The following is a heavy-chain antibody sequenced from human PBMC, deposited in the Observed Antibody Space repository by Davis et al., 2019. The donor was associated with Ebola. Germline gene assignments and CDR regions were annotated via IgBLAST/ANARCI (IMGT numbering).Heavy chain of an antibody. CDR3: ARDSIPILYSTRRPLGMDV. V-gene: IGHV3-21*01. CDR1: GFTFSSYS. D-gene: IGHD2-2*01. J-gene: IGHJ6*04. CDR2: ISSSSSYI. Sequence: GESLKISCAASGFTFSSYSMNWVRQAPGKGLEWVSSISSSSSYIYYADSAKGRFTISRDNAKNSLYLQMNSLRAEDTAVYYCARDSIPILYSTRRPLGMDVWGKGTTVTVSS.